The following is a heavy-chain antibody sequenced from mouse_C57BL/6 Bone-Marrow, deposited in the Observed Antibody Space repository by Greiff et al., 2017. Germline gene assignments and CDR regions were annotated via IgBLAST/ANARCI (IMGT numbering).Heavy chain of an antibody. J-gene: IGHJ4*01. D-gene: IGHD2-5*01. CDR2: IDPENGDT. Sequence: EVQRVESGAELVRPGASVKLSCAASGFNIKDDYMHWVKQRPEQGLEWIGWIDPENGDTEYASKFQGKATITADTSYNTAYLQLSSLTSEDTAVYYCTQAYYSNYPYWGQGTSLTVSS. CDR3: TQAYYSNYPY. V-gene: IGHV14-4*01. CDR1: GFNIKDDY.